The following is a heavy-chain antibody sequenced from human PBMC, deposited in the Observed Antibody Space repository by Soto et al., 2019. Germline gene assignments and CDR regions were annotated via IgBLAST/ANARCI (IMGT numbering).Heavy chain of an antibody. CDR1: GGSINSFY. J-gene: IGHJ4*02. D-gene: IGHD3-10*01. CDR2: IYYTGST. V-gene: IGHV4-59*01. CDR3: ARVRYGSGSYLHAFDY. Sequence: SETLSLTCTVSGGSINSFYWSWIRQSPGKGLEWIGYIYYTGSTVYNPSLKRRTTISLDTSKNQFSLNLTSVTAADTAVYYCARVRYGSGSYLHAFDYWGQGTLVTVSA.